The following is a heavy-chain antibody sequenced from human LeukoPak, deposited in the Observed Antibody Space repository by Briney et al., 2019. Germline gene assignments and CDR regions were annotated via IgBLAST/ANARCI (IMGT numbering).Heavy chain of an antibody. CDR3: ARGGRFAGVYFN. D-gene: IGHD5/OR15-5a*01. J-gene: IGHJ4*02. Sequence: ASVKVSCKASGYTFTSYDINWVRQATGQGLEWMGWMNPNNGNTGYAQKFQGRVTITRDTSISTAYMELSSLRSEDTAVYYCARGGRFAGVYFNWGQGTLVTVSS. CDR2: MNPNNGNT. CDR1: GYTFTSYD. V-gene: IGHV1-8*03.